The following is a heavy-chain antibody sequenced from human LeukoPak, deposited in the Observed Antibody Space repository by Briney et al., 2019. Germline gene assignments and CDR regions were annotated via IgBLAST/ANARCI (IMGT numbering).Heavy chain of an antibody. D-gene: IGHD5-12*01. CDR1: GFSLSNSA. J-gene: IGHJ4*02. CDR2: IVASSGST. CDR3: AKGAYDYIEMGYFDY. Sequence: GGSLRLSRAASGFSLSNSAMSWVRQAPGKGLEWLSLIVASSGSTFYADSVKGRFTISRDNSKNTLYLQMHSLRADDTAVYYCAKGAYDYIEMGYFDYWGQGTLVAVSS. V-gene: IGHV3-23*01.